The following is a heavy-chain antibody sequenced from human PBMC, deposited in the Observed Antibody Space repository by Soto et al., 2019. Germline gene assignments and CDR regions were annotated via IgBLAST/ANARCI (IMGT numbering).Heavy chain of an antibody. CDR3: ARDRVAGIWGDAFDI. J-gene: IGHJ3*02. V-gene: IGHV1-18*04. Sequence: GASVKVSCKTSGYTFTSHGINWVRQAPGQGLEWMGWINPYNANTSYAQKLQGRVTMTTDTSTSTAYMDLRSLTSDDTAVYYCARDRVAGIWGDAFDIWGQGTMVTVSS. CDR2: INPYNANT. CDR1: GYTFTSHG. D-gene: IGHD3-16*01.